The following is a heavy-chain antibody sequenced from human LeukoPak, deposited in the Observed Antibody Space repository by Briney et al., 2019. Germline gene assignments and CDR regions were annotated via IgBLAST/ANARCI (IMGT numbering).Heavy chain of an antibody. CDR1: GYTFIAYG. J-gene: IGHJ3*02. CDR2: IIPMVRRV. V-gene: IGHV1-69*04. Sequence: SVKVSCKASGYTFIAYGISWVRQAPGQGPEWLGRIIPMVRRVTYAERFQDRVTITADKATTTVYMDLRSLTSDDTAVYFCARDLLPRAASDMWGQGTMVTISS. CDR3: ARDLLPRAASDM. D-gene: IGHD2-15*01.